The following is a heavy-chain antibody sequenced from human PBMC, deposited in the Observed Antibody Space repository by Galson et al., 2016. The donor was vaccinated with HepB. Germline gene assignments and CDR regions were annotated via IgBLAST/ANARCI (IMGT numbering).Heavy chain of an antibody. D-gene: IGHD3-10*01. J-gene: IGHJ2*01. CDR3: VRDTSSGWSFDL. CDR2: IKRDGAEI. V-gene: IGHV3-7*01. Sequence: SLRLSCAGSGLTLGDYAMSWFRQAPGKGLEWVANIKRDGAEIYYIDSVRGRFTISRDNANNSMHLQMNSLRAEDTAVYFCVRDTSSGWSFDLWGRGTLVTVSS. CDR1: GLTLGDYA.